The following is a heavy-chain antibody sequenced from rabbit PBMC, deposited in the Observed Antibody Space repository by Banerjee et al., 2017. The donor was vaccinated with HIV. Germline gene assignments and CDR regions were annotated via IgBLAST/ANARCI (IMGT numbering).Heavy chain of an antibody. J-gene: IGHJ4*01. CDR1: GFSFSSSYW. V-gene: IGHV1S45*01. CDR2: IYAGSSGNT. D-gene: IGHD2-1*01. CDR3: ARSAANDDCCDL. Sequence: QEQLEESGGDLVKPEGSLTLTCKASGFSFSSSYWICWVRQAPGKGLEWIACIYAGSSGNTYYASWAKGRFTISKTSSTTVTLQMTSLTAADTATYFCARSAANDDCCDLWGPGTLVTVS.